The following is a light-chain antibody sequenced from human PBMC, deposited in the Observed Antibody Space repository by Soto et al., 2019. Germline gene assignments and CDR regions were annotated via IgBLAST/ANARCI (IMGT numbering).Light chain of an antibody. V-gene: IGKV3-11*01. CDR2: GAS. Sequence: EIVLTQSPATLSLSPGERATLSCRASQSVSSYLAWYQQKPGQAPRLLIYGASNRATGIPARFSGSGSGTDFTLIISSLEPEDFAVSYCQQRSDWPLTFGGGNKVEIK. CDR3: QQRSDWPLT. J-gene: IGKJ4*01. CDR1: QSVSSY.